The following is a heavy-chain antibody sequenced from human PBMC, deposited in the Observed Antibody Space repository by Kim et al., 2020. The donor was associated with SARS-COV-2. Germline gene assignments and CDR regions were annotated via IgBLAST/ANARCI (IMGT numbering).Heavy chain of an antibody. J-gene: IGHJ3*02. CDR1: GYTFTSYG. CDR2: ISAYNGNT. CDR3: AREVCGGDCYSEGDAFDI. Sequence: ASVKVSCKASGYTFTSYGISWVRQAPGQGLEWMGWISAYNGNTNYAQKLQGRVTMTTDTSTSTAYMELRSLRSDDTAVYYCAREVCGGDCYSEGDAFDIWGQGTMVTVSS. D-gene: IGHD2-21*02. V-gene: IGHV1-18*01.